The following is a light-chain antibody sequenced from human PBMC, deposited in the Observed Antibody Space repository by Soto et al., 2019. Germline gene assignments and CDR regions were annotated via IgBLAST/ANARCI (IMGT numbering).Light chain of an antibody. J-gene: IGLJ2*01. V-gene: IGLV2-14*01. CDR2: EVN. CDR1: SSDVGGYNF. Sequence: QSALTQPASVSGSPGQSITISCTGTSSDVGGYNFVSWYEQHPGKAPKLIIYEVNGRPSGVSDRFSGSKSGNTASPTISGLQAEDEADYYCSSYTSSNTLVVFGGGTKVTVL. CDR3: SSYTSSNTLVV.